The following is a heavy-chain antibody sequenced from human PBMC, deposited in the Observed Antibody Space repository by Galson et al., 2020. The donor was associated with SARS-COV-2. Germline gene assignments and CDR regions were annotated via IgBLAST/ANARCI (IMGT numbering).Heavy chain of an antibody. D-gene: IGHD6-19*01. CDR1: GYTFTGYY. J-gene: IGHJ4*02. Sequence: GESLKISCKASGYTFTGYYMHWVRQAPGQGLEWLGWINPNSGGTNYAQKFQGWVTMTRDTSISTAYMELSRLRSDDTAVYYCARDSSSARTHFDFWGQGTLVTVSS. CDR2: INPNSGGT. V-gene: IGHV1-2*04. CDR3: ARDSSSARTHFDF.